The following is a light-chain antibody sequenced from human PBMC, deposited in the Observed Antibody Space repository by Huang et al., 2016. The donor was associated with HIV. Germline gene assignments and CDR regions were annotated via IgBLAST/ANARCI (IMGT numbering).Light chain of an antibody. CDR2: WAS. Sequence: DIVMTQSPDSLAVSLGERATINCKSSQSVLYSSNNKNYLAWYKQKPGQSPKLRISWASTREAGVPDRFSGSGSGTDFTLTISSLQAEDVAVYYCHQYYNTRYTFGQGTKLEIK. J-gene: IGKJ2*01. CDR1: QSVLYSSNNKNY. CDR3: HQYYNTRYT. V-gene: IGKV4-1*01.